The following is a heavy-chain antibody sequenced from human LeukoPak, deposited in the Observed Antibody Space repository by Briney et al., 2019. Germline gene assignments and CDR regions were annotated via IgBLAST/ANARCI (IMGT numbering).Heavy chain of an antibody. D-gene: IGHD3-10*01. CDR2: IYYTGST. V-gene: IGHV4-39*01. J-gene: IGHJ3*02. CDR1: GASISGSGYY. CDR3: ARFRFADDDAFDI. Sequence: SETLSLTCAVSGASISGSGYYLGWIRQPPGKGLEWIGNIYYTGSTYYNASLQSRVTISIDTSKNQFSLKLSSVTAADTAVYYCARFRFADDDAFDIWGQGTMVTVSS.